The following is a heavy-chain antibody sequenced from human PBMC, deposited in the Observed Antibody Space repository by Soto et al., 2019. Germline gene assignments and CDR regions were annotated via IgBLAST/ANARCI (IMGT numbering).Heavy chain of an antibody. Sequence: QVHLVESGGGVVQPGTSLRLSCAASGFTFNSYAIHWVRQAPGKGLEWVAVISHDGSDKYYGDSVKGRFTISRDNSKNTLYMQMNSLRAEDKALYYCARVSRSLRILTPDFDYWGQGTLVNVSS. D-gene: IGHD3-3*01. CDR3: ARVSRSLRILTPDFDY. J-gene: IGHJ4*02. V-gene: IGHV3-30-3*01. CDR1: GFTFNSYA. CDR2: ISHDGSDK.